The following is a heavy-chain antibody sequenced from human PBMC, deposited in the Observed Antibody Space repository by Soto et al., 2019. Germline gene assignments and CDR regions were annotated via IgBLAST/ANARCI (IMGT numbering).Heavy chain of an antibody. CDR3: ARDHDYGGAYFDY. CDR2: INHSGST. V-gene: IGHV4-34*01. Sequence: SETLSLTCAVYGGSFSGYYWSWIRQPPGKGLEWIGEINHSGSTNYNPSLKSRVTISVDTSKNQFSLKLSSVTAADTAVYYCARDHDYGGAYFDYWGQGTLVTVS. CDR1: GGSFSGYY. J-gene: IGHJ4*02. D-gene: IGHD4-17*01.